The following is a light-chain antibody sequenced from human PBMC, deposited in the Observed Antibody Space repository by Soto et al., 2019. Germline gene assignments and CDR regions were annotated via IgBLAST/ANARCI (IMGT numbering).Light chain of an antibody. Sequence: DIGLTQFPDSLAVSLGERATINCKSSQSVLYSSNDKNYLAWYQQKPGHPPKLLIYWASTRESGVPDRFSGSGSGTDFTLTISSLQAEDVALYYCQQYYSTPRTFGQGTKVDIK. CDR3: QQYYSTPRT. V-gene: IGKV4-1*01. CDR1: QSVLYSSNDKNY. J-gene: IGKJ1*01. CDR2: WAS.